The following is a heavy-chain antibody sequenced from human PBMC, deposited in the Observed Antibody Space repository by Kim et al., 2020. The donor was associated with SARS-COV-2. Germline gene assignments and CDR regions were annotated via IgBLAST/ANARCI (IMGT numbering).Heavy chain of an antibody. CDR3: ARDNRVATTWYNWFDP. J-gene: IGHJ5*02. D-gene: IGHD5-12*01. V-gene: IGHV6-1*01. Sequence: SQALSLTRAISGDSVSSNSAAWNWIRQSPSRGLEWLGRTYYRSKWYNDYAVSVKSRITINPDTSKNQFSLQLNSVTPEDTAVYYCARDNRVATTWYNWFDPWGQGTLVTVSS. CDR1: GDSVSSNSAA. CDR2: TYYRSKWYN.